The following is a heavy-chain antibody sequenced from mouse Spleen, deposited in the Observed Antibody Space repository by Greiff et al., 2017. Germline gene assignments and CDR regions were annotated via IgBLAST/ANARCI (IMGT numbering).Heavy chain of an antibody. V-gene: IGHV1-75*01. CDR2: IFPGSGST. D-gene: IGHD1-1*01. CDR3: ARRGVYYGSSYAMDY. CDR1: GYTFTDYY. Sequence: VQLVESGPELVKPGASVKISCKASGYTFTDYYINWVKQRPGQGLEWIGWIFPGSGSTYYNEKFKGKATLTVDKSSSTAYMLLSSLTSEDSAVYFCARRGVYYGSSYAMDYWGQGTSVTVSS. J-gene: IGHJ4*01.